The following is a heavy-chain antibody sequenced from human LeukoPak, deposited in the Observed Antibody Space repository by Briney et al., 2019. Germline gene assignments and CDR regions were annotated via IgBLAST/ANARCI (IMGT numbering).Heavy chain of an antibody. V-gene: IGHV4-4*09. J-gene: IGHJ5*02. Sequence: SETLSLTCIVSGGSISSYYWNWIRQPPGKGLEWIGYIYSSGSTDYNPSLKGRVTISVDTSKSQFSLKLNSVTAADTAVYYCARQSDGYDSNWFVPWGQGTLVTVSS. CDR2: IYSSGST. CDR1: GGSISSYY. CDR3: ARQSDGYDSNWFVP. D-gene: IGHD5-24*01.